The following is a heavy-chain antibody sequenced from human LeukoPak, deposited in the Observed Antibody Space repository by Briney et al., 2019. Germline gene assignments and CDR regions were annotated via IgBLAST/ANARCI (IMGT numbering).Heavy chain of an antibody. D-gene: IGHD3-10*01. V-gene: IGHV4-59*08. J-gene: IGHJ4*02. CDR3: ARHYGP. CDR1: GVSINSYY. CDR2: IYYSGST. Sequence: PSETLSLTCTVSGVSINSYYWSWIRQPPGKGLEWIGSIYYSGSTYYNPSLKSRVTISVDTSKNQFSLKLNSVTATDTAVYYCARHYGPWGQGTLVTVSS.